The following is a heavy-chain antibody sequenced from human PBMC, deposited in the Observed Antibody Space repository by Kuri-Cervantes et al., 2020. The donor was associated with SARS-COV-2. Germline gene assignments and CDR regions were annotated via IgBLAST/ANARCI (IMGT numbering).Heavy chain of an antibody. CDR2: ISSNGGST. D-gene: IGHD2-8*01. J-gene: IGHJ2*01. Sequence: GGSLRLSCAAFGFTFSSYAMHWVRQAPGKGLEYVSAISSNGGSTYYANSVKGRFTISRDNSKNTLYLQMGSLRAEDMAVYYCARGGHFTNGVSFGDFYFGLWGRGALVTVSS. CDR3: ARGGHFTNGVSFGDFYFGL. V-gene: IGHV3-64*01. CDR1: GFTFSSYA.